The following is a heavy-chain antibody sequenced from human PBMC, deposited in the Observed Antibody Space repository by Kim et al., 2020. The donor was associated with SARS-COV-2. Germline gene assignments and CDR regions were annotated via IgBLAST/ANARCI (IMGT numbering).Heavy chain of an antibody. Sequence: ASVKVSCKASGYTFTSYAMHWVRQAPGQRLEWMGWINAGNGNTKYSQKFQGRVTITRDTSASTAYMELSSLRSEDTAVYYCARGAISLRYFDPIFDYWGQGTLVTVSS. CDR3: ARGAISLRYFDPIFDY. V-gene: IGHV1-3*01. CDR2: INAGNGNT. D-gene: IGHD3-9*01. J-gene: IGHJ4*02. CDR1: GYTFTSYA.